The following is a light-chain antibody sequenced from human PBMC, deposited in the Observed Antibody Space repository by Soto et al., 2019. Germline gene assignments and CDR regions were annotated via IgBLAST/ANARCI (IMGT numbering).Light chain of an antibody. Sequence: QPVLTQPPSASGTPGQRVTISCSGSSSNIGSNYVYWYQQLPGTAPKLLIYNNNQRPSGVPDRFSGSKSGTSASLAISGLRSEDEADYYCAAWDDSLSGPDVVFGGGTKLTVL. CDR1: SSNIGSNY. J-gene: IGLJ2*01. CDR2: NNN. V-gene: IGLV1-47*02. CDR3: AAWDDSLSGPDVV.